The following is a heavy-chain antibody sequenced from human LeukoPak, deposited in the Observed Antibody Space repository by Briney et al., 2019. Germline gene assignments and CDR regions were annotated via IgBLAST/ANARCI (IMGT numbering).Heavy chain of an antibody. V-gene: IGHV3-23*01. D-gene: IGHD3-9*01. CDR3: ANLFYDIFTGLVEVPDY. CDR1: GFTFSSYA. Sequence: PGGSLRLSCAASGFTFSSYAMSWVRQAPGKGLEWVSAISGSGGSTYYADSVKGRFTISRDNSKNTLYLQMNSLRAEDTAVYYCANLFYDIFTGLVEVPDYWGQGTLVTVSS. J-gene: IGHJ4*02. CDR2: ISGSGGST.